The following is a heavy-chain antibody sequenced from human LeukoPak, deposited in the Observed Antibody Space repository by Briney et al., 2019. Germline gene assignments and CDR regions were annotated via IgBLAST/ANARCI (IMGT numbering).Heavy chain of an antibody. Sequence: SETLSLTCTVSGGSINSYYWSWIRQPPGKGLEWIGYISYSGITNYNPSLKSRVTISVDTSKNQFFLKLSSVTAADTALYYCARGNANWGQGTLVTVSS. V-gene: IGHV4-59*01. J-gene: IGHJ4*02. CDR3: ARGNAN. CDR1: GGSINSYY. CDR2: ISYSGIT.